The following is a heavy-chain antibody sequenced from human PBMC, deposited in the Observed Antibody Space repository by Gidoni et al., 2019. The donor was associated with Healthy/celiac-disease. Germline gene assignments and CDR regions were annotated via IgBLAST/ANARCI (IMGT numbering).Heavy chain of an antibody. J-gene: IGHJ4*02. V-gene: IGHV3-30*18. CDR1: GFTFSSYG. Sequence: QVQLVESGGGVVQPGRSLRLSCAASGFTFSSYGMHWVRQAPGKGLGWVAVISYDGSNKYYADSVKGRFTISRDNSKNTLYLQMNSLRAEDTAVYYCAKDRAYGSGIDYWGQGTLVTVSS. CDR2: ISYDGSNK. D-gene: IGHD3-10*01. CDR3: AKDRAYGSGIDY.